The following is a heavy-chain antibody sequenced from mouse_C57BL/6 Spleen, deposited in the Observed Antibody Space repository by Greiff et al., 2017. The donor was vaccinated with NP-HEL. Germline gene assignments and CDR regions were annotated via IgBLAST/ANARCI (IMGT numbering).Heavy chain of an antibody. Sequence: QVQLQQPGAELVKPGASVKMSCKASGYTFTSYWITWVKQRPGQGLEWIGDIYPGSGSTNYNEKFKSKATLTVDTSSSTACMQLSSLTSEDSAVYYCARGVYYYGSGRYFDVWGTGTTVTVSS. J-gene: IGHJ1*03. V-gene: IGHV1-55*01. CDR1: GYTFTSYW. CDR3: ARGVYYYGSGRYFDV. CDR2: IYPGSGST. D-gene: IGHD1-1*01.